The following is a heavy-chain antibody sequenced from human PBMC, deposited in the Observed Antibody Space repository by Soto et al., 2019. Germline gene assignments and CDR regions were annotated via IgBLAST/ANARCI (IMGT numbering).Heavy chain of an antibody. CDR1: GYSFTDYH. CDR3: ARGDSTDCSNGVCSFFYNHDMDV. J-gene: IGHJ6*02. V-gene: IGHV1-2*04. D-gene: IGHD2-8*01. Sequence: ASVKVSCKASGYSFTDYHIHWVRQAPGQGLEWLGRINPKRGGTSTAQKFQGWVTMTTDTSISTASMELTRLTSDDPAIYYCARGDSTDCSNGVCSFFYNHDMDVWGQVPTVTVSS. CDR2: INPKRGGT.